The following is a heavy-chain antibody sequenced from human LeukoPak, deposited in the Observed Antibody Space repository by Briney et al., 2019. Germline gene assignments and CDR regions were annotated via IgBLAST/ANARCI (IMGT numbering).Heavy chain of an antibody. CDR1: GFTFSSYA. J-gene: IGHJ3*02. CDR3: AKNYYDSSGYYYTDAFDI. CDR2: ISGSGGST. V-gene: IGHV3-23*01. Sequence: GGSLRLSCAASGFTFSSYAMSCVRQAPGKGLEWVSAISGSGGSTYYVDSVKGRFTISRDNPKNTLYLQMNSPRAEDTAVYYCAKNYYDSSGYYYTDAFDIWGQGTMVTVSS. D-gene: IGHD3-22*01.